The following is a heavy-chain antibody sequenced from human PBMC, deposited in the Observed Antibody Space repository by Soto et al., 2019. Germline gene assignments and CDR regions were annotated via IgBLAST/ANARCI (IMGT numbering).Heavy chain of an antibody. J-gene: IGHJ3*02. Sequence: GGSLRLSCAASGFTFSSYAMSWVRQAPGKGLEWVSAISGSGGSTYYADSVKGRFTISRDNSKNTLYLQMNSLKAEDTAVYYCAKARITMIVVVITPSHDAFDIWGQGTMVTVSS. V-gene: IGHV3-23*01. CDR3: AKARITMIVVVITPSHDAFDI. CDR1: GFTFSSYA. D-gene: IGHD3-22*01. CDR2: ISGSGGST.